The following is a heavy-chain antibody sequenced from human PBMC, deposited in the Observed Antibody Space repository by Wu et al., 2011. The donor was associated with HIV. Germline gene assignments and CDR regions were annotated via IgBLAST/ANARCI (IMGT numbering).Heavy chain of an antibody. Sequence: QVQLVQSGAEVKKPGASVRVSCKASGYTFTNYDISWVRQATGQGLEWMGWMNPNSGDTGYAQKFQGRVTMTWDTSISTAYMELSRLRSDDTAVYYCAREQVIGEPYFYYYGMDVWGQGTTVTVSS. CDR1: GYTFTNYD. CDR3: AREQVIGEPYFYYYGMDV. J-gene: IGHJ6*02. CDR2: MNPNSGDT. V-gene: IGHV1-8*02. D-gene: IGHD3-10*01.